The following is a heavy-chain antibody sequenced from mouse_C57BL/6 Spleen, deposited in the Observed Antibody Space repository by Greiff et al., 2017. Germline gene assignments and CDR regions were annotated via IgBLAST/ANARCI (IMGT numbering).Heavy chain of an antibody. V-gene: IGHV1-82*01. CDR3: AREEDWGFAY. J-gene: IGHJ3*01. CDR1: GYAFSSSW. Sequence: QVQLKESGPELVKPGASVKISCKASGYAFSSSWMNWVKQRPGKGLEWIGRIYPGDGDTNYNGKFKGKATLTADKSSSTAYMQLSSLTSEDSAVYCCAREEDWGFAYWGQGTLVTVSA. CDR2: IYPGDGDT.